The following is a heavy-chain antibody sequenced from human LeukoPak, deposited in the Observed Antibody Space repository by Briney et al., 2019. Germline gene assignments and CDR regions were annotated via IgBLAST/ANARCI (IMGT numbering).Heavy chain of an antibody. Sequence: GRSLRLSCAASGFTFSSYAMHWVRQAPGKGLEWVAVISYDGSNKYYADSVKGRFTISRDNAKNSLYLQMNSLRTEDTALYYCAKLRNRGTYDSSGYYFDYWGQGTLVTVSS. CDR3: AKLRNRGTYDSSGYYFDY. CDR1: GFTFSSYA. V-gene: IGHV3-30-3*02. CDR2: ISYDGSNK. J-gene: IGHJ4*02. D-gene: IGHD3-22*01.